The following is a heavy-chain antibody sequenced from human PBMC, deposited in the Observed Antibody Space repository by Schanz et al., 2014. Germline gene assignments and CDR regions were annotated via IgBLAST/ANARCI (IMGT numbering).Heavy chain of an antibody. CDR3: ARAGQDYSDSSGYATYYFGN. CDR1: GGTFSSYT. Sequence: QVQLVQSGAEVKKPGSSVKVSCKASGGTFSSYTISWVRQAPGQGPEWMGRIIPILGIGNDAQKFQGRVTITADKSTSTAYMDLSSVRSEDTAVYYCARAGQDYSDSSGYATYYFGNWGQGTLVTVSS. V-gene: IGHV1-69*02. D-gene: IGHD3-22*01. J-gene: IGHJ4*02. CDR2: IIPILGIG.